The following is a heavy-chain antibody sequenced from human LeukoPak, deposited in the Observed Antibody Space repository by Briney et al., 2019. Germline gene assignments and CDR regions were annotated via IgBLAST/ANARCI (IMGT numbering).Heavy chain of an antibody. CDR2: ISSSGSTM. D-gene: IGHD1-14*01. CDR3: AREGLDRGYFDY. CDR1: GFTFRSYE. V-gene: IGHV3-48*03. Sequence: GGSLRLSCVASGFTFRSYEMNWVRQAPGKGLEWVSYISSSGSTMYYADSVKGRFTISRDNAKNSLYLQMNSLRAEDTAVYYCAREGLDRGYFDYWGQGTLVTVSS. J-gene: IGHJ4*02.